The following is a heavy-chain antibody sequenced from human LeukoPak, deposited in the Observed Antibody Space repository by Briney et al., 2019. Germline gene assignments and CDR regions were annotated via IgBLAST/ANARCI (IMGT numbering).Heavy chain of an antibody. D-gene: IGHD3-10*01. Sequence: PGGSLRLSCAASGFTFSSSAMSWVRQAPGKGLEWVSAISNNGGYTYYADSVQGRFAISRDNSKNTLYLQMNSLRAEDTAVYYCARDGIRGHNWFDPWGQGTLVTVSS. J-gene: IGHJ5*02. CDR2: ISNNGGYT. CDR1: GFTFSSSA. CDR3: ARDGIRGHNWFDP. V-gene: IGHV3-23*01.